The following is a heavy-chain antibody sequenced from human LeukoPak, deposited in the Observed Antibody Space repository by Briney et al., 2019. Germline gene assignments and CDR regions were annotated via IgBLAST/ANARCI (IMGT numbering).Heavy chain of an antibody. CDR3: VKDHRMSTGSDGFDM. J-gene: IGHJ3*02. D-gene: IGHD5/OR15-5a*01. V-gene: IGHV3-30*02. CDR2: ILSDGSNE. CDR1: GFTFSNYA. Sequence: QPGGSLRLSCAASGFTFSNYAMHWVSRAPGKGLEWVASILSDGSNEDHGDSVKGRFTISRDNAKNTLLLQMNSLRGEDTAVYYCVKDHRMSTGSDGFDMWGQGTTVTVSS.